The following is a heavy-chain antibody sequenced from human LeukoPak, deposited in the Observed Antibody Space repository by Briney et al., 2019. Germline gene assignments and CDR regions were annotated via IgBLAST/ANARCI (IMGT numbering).Heavy chain of an antibody. CDR3: ALRGSGYARVLNYFDY. J-gene: IGHJ4*02. Sequence: GGSLRLSCAASGFTFSSYAMSWVRQAPGKGLEWVSAISGSGGSTYYADSVKGRFTISRDNSKNTLYLQMNSLRAEDTAVYYCALRGSGYARVLNYFDYWGQGTLVTVSS. D-gene: IGHD5-12*01. CDR2: ISGSGGST. V-gene: IGHV3-23*01. CDR1: GFTFSSYA.